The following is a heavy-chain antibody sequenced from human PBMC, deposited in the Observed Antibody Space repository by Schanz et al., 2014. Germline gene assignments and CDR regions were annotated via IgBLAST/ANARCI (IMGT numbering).Heavy chain of an antibody. J-gene: IGHJ4*02. Sequence: EVHLVESGGGLVQPGGSLRLSCAASGFTFSGYSMNWVRQAPGKGLEWISYITYNGGTIYYADSVKGRFTISRDNAKNSLYLEMNSLRAEDTALYYCARDRRNADLDYWGQGTLVTVSS. CDR3: ARDRRNADLDY. CDR2: ITYNGGTI. D-gene: IGHD1-1*01. V-gene: IGHV3-48*01. CDR1: GFTFSGYS.